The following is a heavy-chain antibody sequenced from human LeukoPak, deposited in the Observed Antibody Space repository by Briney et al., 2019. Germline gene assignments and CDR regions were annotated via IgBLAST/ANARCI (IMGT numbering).Heavy chain of an antibody. CDR3: AKYGLDTGMVDF. D-gene: IGHD5-18*01. J-gene: IGHJ6*02. V-gene: IGHV3-43*01. Sequence: PGGSLRLSCAASGFNFNDYTMHWVRQAPGKGLEWVSLITWDGDNTYYADSVRGRFTVSRDNSKNSLYLQMNGLMTDDTALYFCAKYGLDTGMVDFWGQGTTVTVSS. CDR2: ITWDGDNT. CDR1: GFNFNDYT.